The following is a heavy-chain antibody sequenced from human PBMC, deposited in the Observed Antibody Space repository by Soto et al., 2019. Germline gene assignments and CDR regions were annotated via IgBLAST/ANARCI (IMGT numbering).Heavy chain of an antibody. CDR2: INYSGST. V-gene: IGHV4-34*01. CDR1: GGSFSGYY. D-gene: IGHD4-17*01. CDR3: ARDIDYDPN. J-gene: IGHJ4*02. Sequence: QVQLQQWGAGLLKPSETLSLTCAVYGGSFSGYYWSWIRQPPGTGSEWIGEINYSGSTNYNPSLESRDTISVNTSKNHFALKVSSVTAADPAVYYCARDIDYDPNWGQGNLVNGSS.